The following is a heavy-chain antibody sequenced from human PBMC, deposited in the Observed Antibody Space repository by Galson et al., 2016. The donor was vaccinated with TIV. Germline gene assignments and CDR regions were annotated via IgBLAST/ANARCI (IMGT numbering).Heavy chain of an antibody. J-gene: IGHJ4*02. CDR1: GFTLRKYW. Sequence: SLRLSCAASGFTLRKYWINWVRQAPGKGLEWVANINEDGSNKYYLEYVKGRFTISRDDAENSVHLQMNGLRAEDTSKYYCARAMAAIDSYWAQGTLVTVSS. V-gene: IGHV3-7*01. CDR3: ARAMAAIDSY. D-gene: IGHD5-24*01. CDR2: INEDGSNK.